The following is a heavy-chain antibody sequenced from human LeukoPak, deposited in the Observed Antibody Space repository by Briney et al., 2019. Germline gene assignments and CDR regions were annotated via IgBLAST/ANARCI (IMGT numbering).Heavy chain of an antibody. D-gene: IGHD2-2*03. J-gene: IGHJ5*02. CDR1: GLTFSTYS. Sequence: GGSLRLSCAASGLTFSTYSMNWVRQAPGRGLEWVSSISSSSKYIYYADSVKGRFTISRDDAKNSLSLQMNSLRAEDTAVYYCARDLDIVVVPASWFYPWGQGTLVTVSS. V-gene: IGHV3-21*01. CDR2: ISSSSKYI. CDR3: ARDLDIVVVPASWFYP.